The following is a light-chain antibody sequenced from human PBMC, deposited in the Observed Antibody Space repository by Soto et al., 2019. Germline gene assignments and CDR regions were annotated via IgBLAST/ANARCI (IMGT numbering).Light chain of an antibody. CDR3: SAWDDSIYGPV. CDR1: SSDIGSNP. J-gene: IGLJ2*01. Sequence: QSVLTQPPSASGTPGQRVAISCSGGSSDIGSNPVNWYLHLPGAAPKLLIYRDNQRPSGVHDRFSGSKSGTTASLTISGLQSEDEADYFCSAWDDSIYGPVFGGGTKLTVL. CDR2: RDN. V-gene: IGLV1-44*01.